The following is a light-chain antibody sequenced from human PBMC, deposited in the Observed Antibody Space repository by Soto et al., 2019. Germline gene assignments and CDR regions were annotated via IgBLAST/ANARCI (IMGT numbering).Light chain of an antibody. CDR3: QQRTNRPVT. Sequence: EIVLTQSPANLSLSPGESATLSCRASQSVSSYLVCYQQNPGQAPRVLISDSSHRATGIPARFSGSGSGTDFHLTISSLEPEEFAVYYCQQRTNRPVTVGGETKVEIK. J-gene: IGKJ4*01. CDR2: DSS. V-gene: IGKV3-11*01. CDR1: QSVSSY.